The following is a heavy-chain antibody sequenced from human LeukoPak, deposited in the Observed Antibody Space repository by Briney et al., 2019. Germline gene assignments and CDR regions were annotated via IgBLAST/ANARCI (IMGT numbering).Heavy chain of an antibody. V-gene: IGHV1-2*02. CDR2: INPNSGGT. CDR3: RTDRYGDYGDYIDY. J-gene: IGHJ4*02. CDR1: GYTFTGYY. Sequence: ASVKVSCKASGYTFTGYYMLWVRQAPGQGLEWMGWINPNSGGTNYAQKFQGRVTMTRDTSISTAYMELSRLRSDDTAVYYCRTDRYGDYGDYIDYWGQGTLVTVSS. D-gene: IGHD4-17*01.